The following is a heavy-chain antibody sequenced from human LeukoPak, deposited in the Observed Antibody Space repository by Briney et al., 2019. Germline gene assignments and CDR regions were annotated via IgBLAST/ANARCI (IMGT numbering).Heavy chain of an antibody. V-gene: IGHV1-69*06. D-gene: IGHD3-10*01. CDR3: ARGRGDYYYYMDV. J-gene: IGHJ6*03. CDR2: IIPIFGTA. CDR1: GYTFTSYY. Sequence: SVKVSCKASGYTFTSYYMHWVRQAPGQGLEWMGGIIPIFGTANYAQKFQGRVTITADKSTSTAYMELSSLRSEDTAVYYCARGRGDYYYYMDVWGKGTTVTVSS.